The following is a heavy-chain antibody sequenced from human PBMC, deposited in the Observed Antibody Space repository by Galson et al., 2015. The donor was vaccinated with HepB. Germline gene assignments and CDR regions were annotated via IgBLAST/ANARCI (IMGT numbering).Heavy chain of an antibody. CDR3: ARDAETFFYGMDV. CDR2: IFSGGTT. Sequence: SLRLSCAASGLTVSSNDMSWVRQAPGKGLEWVSFIFSGGTTYYADSVKGRFTISRDNSKNTLYLQMNSLRAEDTSVYYCARDAETFFYGMDVWSHATAVTVSS. V-gene: IGHV3-66*01. J-gene: IGHJ6*02. CDR1: GLTVSSND.